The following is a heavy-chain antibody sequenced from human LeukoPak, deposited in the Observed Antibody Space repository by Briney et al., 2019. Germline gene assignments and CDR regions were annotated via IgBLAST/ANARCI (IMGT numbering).Heavy chain of an antibody. J-gene: IGHJ4*02. D-gene: IGHD4-17*01. CDR2: IGSSGDIT. V-gene: IGHV3-23*01. Sequence: GGSLRLSCAASGFTFSSYAMSWVRQAPGMGLEWVSSIGSSGDITYYADSVKGRFTIARDNSKNTLYLQMNSLRAEDTAVYYCARDIDNGDYVVYWGQGTLVTVSS. CDR1: GFTFSSYA. CDR3: ARDIDNGDYVVY.